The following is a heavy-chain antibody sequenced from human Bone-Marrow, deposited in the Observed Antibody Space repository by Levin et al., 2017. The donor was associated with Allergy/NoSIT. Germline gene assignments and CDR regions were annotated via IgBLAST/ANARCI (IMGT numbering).Heavy chain of an antibody. D-gene: IGHD5-24*01. CDR1: GFSLSTPGVG. V-gene: IGHV2-5*02. Sequence: SGPTLAKPTQTLTLTCTFSGFSLSTPGVGVGWIRQPPGKALEWLALIYWDDDTRYTPSLKTRLTITRGTSQDPAFPTLSNMAHVDPATYFCAHPQNGYRPWGQGNPVPVSS. CDR2: IYWDDDT. CDR3: AHPQNGYRP. J-gene: IGHJ5*02.